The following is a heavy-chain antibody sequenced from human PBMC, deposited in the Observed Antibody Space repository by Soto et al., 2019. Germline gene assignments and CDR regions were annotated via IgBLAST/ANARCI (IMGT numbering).Heavy chain of an antibody. Sequence: PGGSLRLSCAASGFTFSSYAMSWVRQAPGKGLEWVSAISGSGGSTYYPGSVKGRFTISRENAKNSLYLQMNSLRAGDTAVYYCARGRYDSSGYLNYYYYGMDVWGQGTTVTVS. CDR3: ARGRYDSSGYLNYYYYGMDV. CDR2: ISGSGGST. CDR1: GFTFSSYA. V-gene: IGHV3-23*01. D-gene: IGHD3-22*01. J-gene: IGHJ6*02.